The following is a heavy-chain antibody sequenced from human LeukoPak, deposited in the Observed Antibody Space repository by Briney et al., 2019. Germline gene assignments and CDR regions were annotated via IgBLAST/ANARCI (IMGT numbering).Heavy chain of an antibody. Sequence: PSETLSLTCTVSGDSITSGTYYWTWIRQPAGKGLEWIGRIYTSGSTNYKPSLKSRVTMSVDTSKNQFSLKLSSVTAADTAVYYCARLVGRKWFGELLYNYYYYYMDVWGKGTTVTISS. V-gene: IGHV4-61*02. J-gene: IGHJ6*03. CDR3: ARLVGRKWFGELLYNYYYYYMDV. D-gene: IGHD3-10*01. CDR2: IYTSGST. CDR1: GDSITSGTYY.